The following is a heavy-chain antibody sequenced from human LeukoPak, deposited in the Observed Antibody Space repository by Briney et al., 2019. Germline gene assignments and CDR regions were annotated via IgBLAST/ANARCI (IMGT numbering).Heavy chain of an antibody. CDR3: AREKDYGDYGSEALWYFDL. V-gene: IGHV1-18*01. CDR2: ISAYNGNT. CDR1: GYTFTSYG. J-gene: IGHJ2*01. D-gene: IGHD4-17*01. Sequence: GASVKVSCKASGYTFTSYGISWVRQAPGQGLEWMGWISAYNGNTNYAQKLQGRVTMTTDTSTSTAYMELRSLRSDDTAVYYCAREKDYGDYGSEALWYFDLWGRGTLVTVSS.